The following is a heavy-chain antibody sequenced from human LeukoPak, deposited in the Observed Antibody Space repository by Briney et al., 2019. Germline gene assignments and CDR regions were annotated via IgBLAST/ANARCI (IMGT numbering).Heavy chain of an antibody. J-gene: IGHJ3*02. Sequence: PGGSLRLSCAASGFTFSSYALDWVRQAPDKGLEWVAVISKDGISQNYADSVKGRFTISRDNSKNTLYLQMNSLRPEDTAVYYCAGESFDIWGQGTTVTVSS. V-gene: IGHV3-30*04. CDR2: ISKDGISQ. CDR3: AGESFDI. CDR1: GFTFSSYA.